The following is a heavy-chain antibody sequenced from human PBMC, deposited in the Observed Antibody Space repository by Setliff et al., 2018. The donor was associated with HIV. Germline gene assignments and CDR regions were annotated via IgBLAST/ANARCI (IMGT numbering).Heavy chain of an antibody. CDR1: GYTISSHD. V-gene: IGHV1-8*02. CDR3: ARFLPGYSSSWYFGYSYYGMDF. CDR2: MNPKSGNL. Sequence: ASVKVSCKASGYTISSHDINWVRQDTGQGLEWMGWMNPKSGNLGYAQKFQGRVTMTRNTSISTAYMELRSLTSEDTAVYYCARFLPGYSSSWYFGYSYYGMDFWVQGTTVIVS. D-gene: IGHD6-13*01. J-gene: IGHJ6*02.